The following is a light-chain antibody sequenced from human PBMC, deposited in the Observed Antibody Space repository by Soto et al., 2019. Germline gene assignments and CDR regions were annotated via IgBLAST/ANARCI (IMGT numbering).Light chain of an antibody. V-gene: IGKV1-8*01. CDR3: QQYYSYPFT. CDR1: QGISSY. CDR2: AAS. J-gene: IGKJ3*01. Sequence: AIRMTQSPSSFSASTGDRVTITCRASQGISSYLAWYQQKPGKAPKLLVYAASTLQSGVPSRFRGSGSGTDSTLTISCLQSEDFATFYCQQYYSYPFTFGPGTKVDIK.